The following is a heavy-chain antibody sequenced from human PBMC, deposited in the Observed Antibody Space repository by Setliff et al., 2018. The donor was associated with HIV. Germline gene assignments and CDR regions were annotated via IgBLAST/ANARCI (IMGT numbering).Heavy chain of an antibody. CDR1: GGSISSSSYY. Sequence: SETLSLTCTVSGGSISSSSYYWGWIRQTPGKGLEWVGNIYYTGFAYYNPSLKSRVTISLDTSKTHFFLNLTSMTNADTAVYFCTREGRGDPAMATTRIDYWGQGKLVTVSS. CDR3: TREGRGDPAMATTRIDY. J-gene: IGHJ4*02. CDR2: IYYTGFA. D-gene: IGHD1-1*01. V-gene: IGHV4-39*02.